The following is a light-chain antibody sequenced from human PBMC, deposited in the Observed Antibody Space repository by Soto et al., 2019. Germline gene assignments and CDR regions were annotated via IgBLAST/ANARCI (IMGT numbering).Light chain of an antibody. J-gene: IGKJ3*01. CDR1: QNINTY. V-gene: IGKV1-39*01. CDR2: AAS. CDR3: QQSDTMPGDYT. Sequence: DIRMTQSPSSLSASVGDSITVTCRASQNINTYLNWYRQRPGEAPKLLIYAASSLQSGVPSRFSGSGSGTDFTLTISNLQPEDFATYYCQQSDTMPGDYTFGPGTTVDMK.